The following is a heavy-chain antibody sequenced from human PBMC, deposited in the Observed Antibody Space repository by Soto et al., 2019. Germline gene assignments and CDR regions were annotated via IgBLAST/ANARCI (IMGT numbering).Heavy chain of an antibody. CDR3: ARDRGARWLQLTPTYYYGMDV. J-gene: IGHJ6*02. CDR1: GYTFTSYY. D-gene: IGHD5-12*01. V-gene: IGHV1-46*01. Sequence: WASGKVSGKASGYTFTSYYMHWVRQAPGEGLEWMGIINPSGGSTSYAQKFQGRVNMTRDTSTSTVYMELSSLRSEDPAVYYCARDRGARWLQLTPTYYYGMDVWGQGTTVTVSS. CDR2: INPSGGST.